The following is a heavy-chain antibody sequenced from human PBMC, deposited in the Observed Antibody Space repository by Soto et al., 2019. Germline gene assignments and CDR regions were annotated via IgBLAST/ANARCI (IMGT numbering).Heavy chain of an antibody. CDR2: INPSGGST. D-gene: IGHD3-10*01. CDR1: GYTFTSYY. CDR3: ARDQAAFGELLKHQFYYYGMDV. Sequence: GASVKVSCKASGYTFTSYYMHWVLQAPGQGLEWMGIINPSGGSTSYAQKFQGRVTMTRDTSTSTVYMELSSLRSEDTAVYYCARDQAAFGELLKHQFYYYGMDVWGQGTTVTVSS. J-gene: IGHJ6*02. V-gene: IGHV1-46*03.